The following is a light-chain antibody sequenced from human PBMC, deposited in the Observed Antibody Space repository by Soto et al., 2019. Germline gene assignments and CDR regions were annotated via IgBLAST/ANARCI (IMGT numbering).Light chain of an antibody. Sequence: AIQLTQSPSSLSASVGDRVTITCRPSQDIRNDLGWYQVKPGKAPKLLIFAASTLQSGVPSRFSGSGSGTDVSLTISNLQPEDFATYFCLQDYTYPWTFGHGTKVEI. V-gene: IGKV1-6*01. CDR3: LQDYTYPWT. J-gene: IGKJ1*01. CDR1: QDIRND. CDR2: AAS.